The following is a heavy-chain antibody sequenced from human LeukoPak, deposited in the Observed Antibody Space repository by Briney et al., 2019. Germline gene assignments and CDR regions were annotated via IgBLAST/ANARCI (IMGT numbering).Heavy chain of an antibody. J-gene: IGHJ3*02. D-gene: IGHD2-15*01. V-gene: IGHV4-39*01. CDR1: GGSISSSSYY. CDR2: IYYSGST. Sequence: SETLSLTCTVSGGSISSSSYYWGWIRQPPGKGLEWIGSIYYSGSTYYNPSLKSRVTISVDTSKNQFSLKLSSETAADTAVYCCDRRAARAFDIWGQGTMVTVSS. CDR3: DRRAARAFDI.